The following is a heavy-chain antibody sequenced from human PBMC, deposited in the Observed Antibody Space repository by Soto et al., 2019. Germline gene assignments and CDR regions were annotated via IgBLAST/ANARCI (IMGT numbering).Heavy chain of an antibody. CDR2: ISGSGGST. V-gene: IGHV3-23*01. CDR1: GFTFSSYA. Sequence: EVQLLESGGGLVQPGGSLRLSCAASGFTFSSYAMRWVRQAPGKGLELVLAISGSGGSTYYADSVKGRFTISRDKSKNTLSLKMNSLRAEDTAVYYCAKDLNYDDYVTDYWGHGTLVPVSS. J-gene: IGHJ4*01. CDR3: AKDLNYDDYVTDY. D-gene: IGHD4-17*01.